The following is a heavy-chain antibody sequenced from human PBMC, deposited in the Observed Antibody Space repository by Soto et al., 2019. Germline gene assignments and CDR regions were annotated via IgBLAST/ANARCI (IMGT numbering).Heavy chain of an antibody. Sequence: PVGSLRLSCAASGFTFSSYGMHWVRQAPGKGLEWVAVIWYDGSNKYYADSVKGRFTISRDNSKNTLYLQMNSLRAEDTAVYYCAREPMVTAVGYYYGMDVWGQGTTVTVSS. V-gene: IGHV3-33*01. CDR3: AREPMVTAVGYYYGMDV. CDR2: IWYDGSNK. D-gene: IGHD2-21*02. CDR1: GFTFSSYG. J-gene: IGHJ6*02.